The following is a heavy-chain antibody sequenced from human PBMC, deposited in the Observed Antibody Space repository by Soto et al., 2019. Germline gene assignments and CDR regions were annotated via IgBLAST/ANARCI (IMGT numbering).Heavy chain of an antibody. CDR2: IYWGDDK. V-gene: IGHV2-5*02. CDR3: IQSRCGGDCLQSYASYYYYGMDV. CDR1: AFSLSTGGVG. J-gene: IGHJ6*02. D-gene: IGHD2-21*02. Sequence: QITLKESGPTLVKPTQTLTLTCTFSAFSLSTGGVGVGWIRQPPGKALEWLALIYWGDDKRYSTSLRSRLTITKDTSKNQVVLTMTNMDPVDTDTYYCIQSRCGGDCLQSYASYYYYGMDVWGQGTTVTVSS.